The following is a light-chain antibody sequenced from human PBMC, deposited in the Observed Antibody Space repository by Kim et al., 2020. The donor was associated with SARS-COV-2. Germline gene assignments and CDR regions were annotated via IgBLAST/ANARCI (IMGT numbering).Light chain of an antibody. CDR3: QSSDSSGIYRI. V-gene: IGLV3-25*03. CDR1: ALAKQY. Sequence: SPGQTARITCSGDALAKQYAYWYQQKPGQAPVLAIYKDSERPSGIPERVSGSSSGTTVTLTISGVQAEDKADYYCQSSDSSGIYRIFGGGTQLTVL. J-gene: IGLJ2*01. CDR2: KDS.